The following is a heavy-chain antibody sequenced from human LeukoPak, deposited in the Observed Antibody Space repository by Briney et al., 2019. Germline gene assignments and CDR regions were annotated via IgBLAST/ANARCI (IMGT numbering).Heavy chain of an antibody. CDR2: INTDGTIT. Sequence: GGSLRLSCAASGFTFTSYWMHWVRQAPGKGLVWLSRINTDGTITSYADSLEGRFTISRDNAKNTVYMQMNSLRTEDTAVYYCARPGVGFDYWGQGALVTVSS. J-gene: IGHJ4*02. V-gene: IGHV3-74*01. CDR3: ARPGVGFDY. CDR1: GFTFTSYW.